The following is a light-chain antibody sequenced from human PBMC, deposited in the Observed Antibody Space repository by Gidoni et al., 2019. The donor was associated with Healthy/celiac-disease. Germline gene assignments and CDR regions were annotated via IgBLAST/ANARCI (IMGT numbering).Light chain of an antibody. Sequence: DIQLTQSPSSLSASVGDRVSITCRESQSISSYLNWYQQKPGKAPKLLIYAASSLQSGVPSRFSGSGSGTDFTLTISSLRPEDFATYYCRQSYSTLYTFGQGTKLEIK. CDR2: AAS. J-gene: IGKJ2*01. CDR1: QSISSY. V-gene: IGKV1-39*01. CDR3: RQSYSTLYT.